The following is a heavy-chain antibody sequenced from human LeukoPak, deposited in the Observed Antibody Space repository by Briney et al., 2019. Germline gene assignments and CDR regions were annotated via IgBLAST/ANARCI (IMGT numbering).Heavy chain of an antibody. J-gene: IGHJ4*02. CDR2: IYSGGST. D-gene: IGHD6-19*01. V-gene: IGHV3-53*01. Sequence: GGSLRLSCAACGFTVSSNYMSWVRQAPGKGLEWVSVIYSGGSTYYADSVKGRFTISRDNSKNTLYLQMNSLRAEDTAVYYCARELAVAGKAGYFDYWGQGTLVTVSS. CDR3: ARELAVAGKAGYFDY. CDR1: GFTVSSNY.